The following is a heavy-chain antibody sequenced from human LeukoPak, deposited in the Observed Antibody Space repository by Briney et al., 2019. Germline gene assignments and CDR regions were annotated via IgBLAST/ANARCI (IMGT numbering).Heavy chain of an antibody. CDR3: AKAGRGITGTPFDY. D-gene: IGHD1-20*01. CDR2: ISGSGGST. J-gene: IGHJ4*02. Sequence: GGSLRLSCAAPGFTFSSYAMSWVRQAPGKGLEWVSAISGSGGSTYYADSVKGRFTISRDNSKNTLYLQMNSLRAEDTAVYYCAKAGRGITGTPFDYWGQGTLVTVSS. V-gene: IGHV3-23*01. CDR1: GFTFSSYA.